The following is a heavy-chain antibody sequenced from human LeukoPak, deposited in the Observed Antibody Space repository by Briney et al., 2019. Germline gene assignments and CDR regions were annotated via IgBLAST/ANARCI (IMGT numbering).Heavy chain of an antibody. Sequence: SETLSLTCTVSGGSISSYYWSWIRQPPGKGLEWIGYIYYSGSTNYNPSLKSRVTISVDTSKNQFSLKLGSVTAADTAVYYCARDGCSGGSCYGGGNWFDPWGQGTLVTVSS. CDR1: GGSISSYY. J-gene: IGHJ5*02. CDR2: IYYSGST. D-gene: IGHD2-15*01. V-gene: IGHV4-59*01. CDR3: ARDGCSGGSCYGGGNWFDP.